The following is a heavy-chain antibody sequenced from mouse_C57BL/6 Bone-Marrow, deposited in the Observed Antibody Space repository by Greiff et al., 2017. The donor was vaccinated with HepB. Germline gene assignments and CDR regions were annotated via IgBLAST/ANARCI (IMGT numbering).Heavy chain of an antibody. Sequence: EVMLVESGGDLVKPGGSLKLSCAASGFTFSSYGMSWVRQTPDKRLEWVATISSGGSYTYYPDSVKGRFTISRDNAKNTLYLQMSSLKSEDTAIYYCAGLYDGYYEGDYWGQGTTLTVSS. J-gene: IGHJ2*01. CDR1: GFTFSSYG. D-gene: IGHD2-3*01. V-gene: IGHV5-6*01. CDR2: ISSGGSYT. CDR3: AGLYDGYYEGDY.